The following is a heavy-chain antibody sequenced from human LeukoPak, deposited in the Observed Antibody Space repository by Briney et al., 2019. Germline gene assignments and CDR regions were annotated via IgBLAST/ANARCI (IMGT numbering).Heavy chain of an antibody. V-gene: IGHV3-74*01. CDR2: IKSDGGLT. Sequence: GGSLRLSCAASGFTFSDYWMHWVRQAPGKGLVWVSRIKSDGGLTNYADSVKGRFTISRDNTKNTLYLQLNSLRAEDTAVYYCAREASYSSSWATFDYWGQGTLVTVSS. CDR3: AREASYSSSWATFDY. CDR1: GFTFSDYW. J-gene: IGHJ4*02. D-gene: IGHD6-13*01.